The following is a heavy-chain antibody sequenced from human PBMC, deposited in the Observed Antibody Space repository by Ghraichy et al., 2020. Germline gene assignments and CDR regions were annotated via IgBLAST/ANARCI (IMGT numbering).Heavy chain of an antibody. Sequence: GESLNISCAASGFTFSSYAMHWVRQAPGKGLEYVSAISSNGGSTYYANSVKGRFTISRDNSKNTLYLQMGSLRAEDMAVYYCARVVAAEWELPGWFDPWGQGTLVTVSS. CDR1: GFTFSSYA. D-gene: IGHD1-26*01. V-gene: IGHV3-64*01. CDR3: ARVVAAEWELPGWFDP. J-gene: IGHJ5*02. CDR2: ISSNGGST.